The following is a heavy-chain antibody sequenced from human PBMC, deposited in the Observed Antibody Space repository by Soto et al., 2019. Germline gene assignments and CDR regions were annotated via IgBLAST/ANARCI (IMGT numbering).Heavy chain of an antibody. V-gene: IGHV3-48*01. J-gene: IGHJ6*03. CDR1: GFTFSSYS. CDR3: ARRPLITIFGVVIYYMDV. Sequence: LSLTCAASGFTFSSYSMNWVRQAPGKGLEWVSYISSSSSTIYYADSVKGRFTISRDNAKNSLYLQMNSLRAEDTAVYYCARRPLITIFGVVIYYMDVWGKGTTVTVSS. CDR2: ISSSSSTI. D-gene: IGHD3-3*01.